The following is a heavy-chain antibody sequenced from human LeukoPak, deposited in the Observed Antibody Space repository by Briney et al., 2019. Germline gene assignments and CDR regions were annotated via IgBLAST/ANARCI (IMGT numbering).Heavy chain of an antibody. J-gene: IGHJ4*02. D-gene: IGHD5-24*01. CDR2: ISYSGST. Sequence: SETLSLTCTVSGGSISSYYWSWIRQPPPMGLEYIGYISYSGSTNYNPSLKSRVTMSVDTSKDQFSLKLSSVTAADTAVYYCARAGPRRDGYNVDYWGQGTLVTVSS. CDR1: GGSISSYY. V-gene: IGHV4-59*01. CDR3: ARAGPRRDGYNVDY.